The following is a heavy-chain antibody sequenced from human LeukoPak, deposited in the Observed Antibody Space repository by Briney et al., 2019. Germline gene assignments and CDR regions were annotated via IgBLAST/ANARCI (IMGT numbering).Heavy chain of an antibody. CDR1: GFTFSSYW. D-gene: IGHD6-6*01. V-gene: IGHV3-74*01. CDR3: AKDYSSSLTNWFDP. J-gene: IGHJ5*02. Sequence: GGSLRLSCAASGFTFSSYWMHWVRQAPGEGLVWVSRIDSDGSSTRYADSVKGRFTISRDNSKNTLYLQMNSLRAEDTAVYYCAKDYSSSLTNWFDPWGQGTLVTVSS. CDR2: IDSDGSST.